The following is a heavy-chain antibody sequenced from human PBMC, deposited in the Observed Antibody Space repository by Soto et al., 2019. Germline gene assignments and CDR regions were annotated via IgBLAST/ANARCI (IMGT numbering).Heavy chain of an antibody. CDR2: VKQDGSEK. V-gene: IGHV3-7*04. D-gene: IGHD3-3*01. CDR1: GFRFSGNG. J-gene: IGHJ5*02. Sequence: EMQMVESGGGLVQPGGSLRLSCAASGFRFSGNGRSWVRQAPGKGLGWVANVKQDGSEKNYVDSVKGRFTISRDNAENSLYLEMNSLRAEDTAVYYCARGLGWFDPWGQGTLVSVSS. CDR3: ARGLGWFDP.